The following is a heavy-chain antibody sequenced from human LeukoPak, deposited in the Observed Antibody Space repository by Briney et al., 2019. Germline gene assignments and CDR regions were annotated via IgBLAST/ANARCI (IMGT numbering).Heavy chain of an antibody. J-gene: IGHJ4*02. Sequence: ASVKVSCKASGYTFTSYDMHWVRQAPGQRLEWMGWINAGNGNTKYSQEFQGRVTITMDTSASTAYMELSSLRSEDMAMYYCARARQYSGTWGFDYWGQGTLVTVSS. CDR1: GYTFTSYD. CDR2: INAGNGNT. D-gene: IGHD6-13*01. CDR3: ARARQYSGTWGFDY. V-gene: IGHV1-3*03.